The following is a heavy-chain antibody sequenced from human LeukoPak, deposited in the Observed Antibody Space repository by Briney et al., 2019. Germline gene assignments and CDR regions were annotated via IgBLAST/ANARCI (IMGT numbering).Heavy chain of an antibody. J-gene: IGHJ5*02. Sequence: AGGSLRLSCAASGFTFSSYAMHWVRKAPGKGLEWVAVIWYDGSSKYYADSVKGRFTISRDNSKNTLYRQMNSLRAEDTAVYYCARGSGTSGWFDPWGQGTLVTVSS. CDR2: IWYDGSSK. D-gene: IGHD1-7*01. CDR1: GFTFSSYA. V-gene: IGHV3-33*08. CDR3: ARGSGTSGWFDP.